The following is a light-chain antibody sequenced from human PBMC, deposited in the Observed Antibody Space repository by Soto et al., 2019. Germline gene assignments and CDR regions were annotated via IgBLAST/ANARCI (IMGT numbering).Light chain of an antibody. CDR3: QQYNSYSGT. CDR1: QSVSSSY. Sequence: EIVLTQSPGTLSLSPGERASLSCRASQSVSSSYLAWYQQKHGQAPRLLIYGASSRATGIPDRFSGSGSGTEFTLTISRLQPDDFETYYCQQYNSYSGTFGQGTQVDI. V-gene: IGKV3-20*01. J-gene: IGKJ1*01. CDR2: GAS.